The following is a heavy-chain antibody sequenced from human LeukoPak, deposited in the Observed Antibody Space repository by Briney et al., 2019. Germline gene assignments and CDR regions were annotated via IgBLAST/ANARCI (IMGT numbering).Heavy chain of an antibody. V-gene: IGHV4-61*02. CDR2: IYTSGST. D-gene: IGHD4-17*01. J-gene: IGHJ4*02. Sequence: PSQTLSLTCTVSGGSISSGSYYWSWIRQPAGKGLEWIGRIYTSGSTNYNPSLKSRVTISVDTSKNQFSLKLSSVTAADTAVYYCARVVSGDYDNFDYWGQGTLVTVSS. CDR1: GGSISSGSYY. CDR3: ARVVSGDYDNFDY.